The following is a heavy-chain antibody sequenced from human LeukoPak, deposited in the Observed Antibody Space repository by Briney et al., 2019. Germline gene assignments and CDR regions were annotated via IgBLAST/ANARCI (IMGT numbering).Heavy chain of an antibody. CDR1: GGSISIGSYY. J-gene: IGHJ5*02. CDR3: ARDSYVSGRYRDWFDP. CDR2: IYNSGST. D-gene: IGHD3-10*01. V-gene: IGHV4-61*02. Sequence: PSETLSLTCTVSGGSISIGSYYWSWIRQPAGKGLEWIGRIYNSGSTNYNPSLKSRVTISVDTSNNQFSLKLSSVTAADTAVYYCARDSYVSGRYRDWFDPWGQGTLVTVSS.